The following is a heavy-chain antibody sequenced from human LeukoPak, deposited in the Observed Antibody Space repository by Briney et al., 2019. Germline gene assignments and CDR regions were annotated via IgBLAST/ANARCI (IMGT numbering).Heavy chain of an antibody. CDR2: IYYSGST. Sequence: SETLSLTCTVSGGSISSDSYYWAWIRQSPGKGLEWIASIYYSGSTYYNPSLKSRVTISVDTSRNQFSLKLSSVTAADTAVYYCASLAVAGLSEGYWGQGTLVIVSS. CDR1: GGSISSDSYY. V-gene: IGHV4-39*01. D-gene: IGHD6-19*01. CDR3: ASLAVAGLSEGY. J-gene: IGHJ4*02.